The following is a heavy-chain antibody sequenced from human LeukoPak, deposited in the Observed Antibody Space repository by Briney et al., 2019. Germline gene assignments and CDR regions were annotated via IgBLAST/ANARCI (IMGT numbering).Heavy chain of an antibody. V-gene: IGHV4-38-2*01. CDR1: GYSISSGYY. Sequence: KPSETLSLTCAVSGYSISSGYYWGWIRQPPGKGLEWIGSIYHSGSTYYNPSLKSRVTISVDTSKSQFSLKRSSVTAADTAVYYCARQGFGVITTFDYWGQGTLVTVSS. CDR3: ARQGFGVITTFDY. J-gene: IGHJ4*02. CDR2: IYHSGST. D-gene: IGHD3-22*01.